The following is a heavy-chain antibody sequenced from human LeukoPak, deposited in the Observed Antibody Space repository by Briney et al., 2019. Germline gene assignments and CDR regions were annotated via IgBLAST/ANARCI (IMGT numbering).Heavy chain of an antibody. CDR1: GFTFGDYA. V-gene: IGHV3-23*01. CDR3: ATSDDAAGTS. J-gene: IGHJ5*02. CDR2: ISGSGGST. Sequence: GGSLRLSCTASGFTFGDYAMSWFRQAPGKGLEWVSAISGSGGSTYYADSVKGRFTISRDNSKNTLYLQMTSLRADDTAVYYCATSDDAAGTSWGQGTLVTVSS. D-gene: IGHD6-25*01.